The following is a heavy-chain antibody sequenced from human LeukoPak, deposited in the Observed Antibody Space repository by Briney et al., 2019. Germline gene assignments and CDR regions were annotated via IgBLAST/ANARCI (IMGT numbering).Heavy chain of an antibody. CDR2: ITSSNTI. V-gene: IGHV3-21*05. Sequence: GGSLRLSCAASGFSFSSYNMNWVRQAPGKGLEWVSYITSSNTIYYADSVKGRFTISRDNAKNSLYLQMNSLRAEDTAVYYCARDEKEYQLLGIDIWGQGTMVTVSS. CDR3: ARDEKEYQLLGIDI. CDR1: GFSFSSYN. J-gene: IGHJ3*02. D-gene: IGHD2-2*01.